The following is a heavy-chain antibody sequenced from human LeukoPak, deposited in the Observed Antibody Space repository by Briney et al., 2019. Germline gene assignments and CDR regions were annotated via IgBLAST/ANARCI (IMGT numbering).Heavy chain of an antibody. J-gene: IGHJ6*03. CDR1: GYSFTSYW. Sequence: GESLKISCKGSGYSFTSYWIGWVRQRPGKGLEWMGIIYPGDSDTRYSPSFQGQVTISADKSISTAYLQWSSLKASDTAMYYCARRVVVVAATSSSGDTPYYYYYMDVWGKGTTVTVSS. CDR2: IYPGDSDT. D-gene: IGHD2-15*01. V-gene: IGHV5-51*01. CDR3: ARRVVVVAATSSSGDTPYYYYYMDV.